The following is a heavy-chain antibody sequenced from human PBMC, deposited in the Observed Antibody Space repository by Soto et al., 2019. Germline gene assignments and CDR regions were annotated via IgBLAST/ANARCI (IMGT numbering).Heavy chain of an antibody. J-gene: IGHJ4*02. CDR1: GGSISSGDYY. CDR2: IYYSGST. CDR3: ARVQYSSGWYLGTYYIDY. D-gene: IGHD6-19*01. Sequence: SETLSLTCTVSGGSISSGDYYWSWIRQPPGKGLEWIGYIYYSGSTYYNPSLKSRVTISVDTSKNQFSLKLSSVTAADTAVYYCARVQYSSGWYLGTYYIDYWGQGTLVTVST. V-gene: IGHV4-30-4*01.